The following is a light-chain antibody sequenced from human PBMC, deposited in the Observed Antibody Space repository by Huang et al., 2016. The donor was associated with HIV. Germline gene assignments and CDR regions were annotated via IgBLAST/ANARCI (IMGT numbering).Light chain of an antibody. V-gene: IGKV3-20*01. CDR3: QQYGTSPFT. CDR2: GAS. CDR1: QSITNNY. Sequence: EIVLTQSPGTLSLSPGERATLSCRASQSITNNYLAWYQQKPGQAPRLIIYGASSRATGFPDRFSGSGSGTDFTLTISRLEPEDFAVYYCQQYGTSPFTFGPGTKVDIK. J-gene: IGKJ3*01.